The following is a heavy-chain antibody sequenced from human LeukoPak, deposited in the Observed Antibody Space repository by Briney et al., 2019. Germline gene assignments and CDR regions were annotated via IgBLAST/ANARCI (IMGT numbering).Heavy chain of an antibody. Sequence: SETLSLTCTVSGGSISSGGYYWSWIRQHPGKGLEWIGYIYYSGSTYYNPSLKSRVTISVDTSKNQFSLKLSSVTAADTAVYYCARLGGGLYQLLSSGYYFFDYWGQETLVTVSS. CDR1: GGSISSGGYY. CDR2: IYYSGST. CDR3: ARLGGGLYQLLSSGYYFFDY. V-gene: IGHV4-31*03. J-gene: IGHJ4*02. D-gene: IGHD2-2*01.